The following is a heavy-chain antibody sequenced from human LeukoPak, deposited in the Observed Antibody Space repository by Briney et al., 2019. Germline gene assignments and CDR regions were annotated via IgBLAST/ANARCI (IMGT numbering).Heavy chain of an antibody. D-gene: IGHD2-2*01. CDR2: ISGSGGST. CDR3: AKSTVVRPDDYYYYYYMDV. V-gene: IGHV3-23*01. Sequence: GGSLRLSCAASGFTFSSYAMSWVRQAPGKGLEWVSTISGSGGSTYYTDSVKGRFTISRDNSKNTLYLQMNSLRAEDTAVYYCAKSTVVRPDDYYYYYYMDVWGRGTTVTVSS. CDR1: GFTFSSYA. J-gene: IGHJ6*03.